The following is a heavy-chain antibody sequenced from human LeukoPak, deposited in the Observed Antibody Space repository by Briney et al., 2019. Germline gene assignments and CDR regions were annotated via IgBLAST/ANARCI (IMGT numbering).Heavy chain of an antibody. CDR3: AKDPAIVVVVAATEDY. CDR1: GFTFSSYA. Sequence: PGGSLRLSCAASGFTFSSYAMSRVRQAPGKGLEWVSAISGSGGSTYYADSVKGRFTISRDNSKNTLYLQMNSLRAEDTAVYYYAKDPAIVVVVAATEDYWGQGTLVTVSS. V-gene: IGHV3-23*01. CDR2: ISGSGGST. D-gene: IGHD2-15*01. J-gene: IGHJ4*02.